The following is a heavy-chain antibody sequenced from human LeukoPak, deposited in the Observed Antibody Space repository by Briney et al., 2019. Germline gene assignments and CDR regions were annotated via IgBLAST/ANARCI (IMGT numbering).Heavy chain of an antibody. CDR3: ATARFHVLDFWSGLDY. CDR2: FDPEDGET. Sequence: ASVKVSCKVSGYTLTELSMHWVRQAPGKGLEWMGGFDPEDGETIYAQKFQGRVTMTEDTSTDTAYMELSSLRSEDTAVYYCATARFHVLDFWSGLDYWGQGILVTVSS. J-gene: IGHJ4*02. D-gene: IGHD3-3*01. V-gene: IGHV1-24*01. CDR1: GYTLTELS.